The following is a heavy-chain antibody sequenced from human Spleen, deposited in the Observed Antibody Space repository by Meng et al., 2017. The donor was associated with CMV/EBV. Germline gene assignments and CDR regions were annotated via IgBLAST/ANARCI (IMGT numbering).Heavy chain of an antibody. CDR2: MNPESGNR. Sequence: ASVKVSCKASGYTFTSYDINWVRQATGQGLEWMGWMNPESGNRGYAQKFQGSVTITRNTSISTAYMELSSLRSEDTAVYYCARSPPHNWNYEGGWFDPWGQGTLVTVSS. V-gene: IGHV1-8*01. J-gene: IGHJ5*02. D-gene: IGHD1-7*01. CDR1: GYTFTSYD. CDR3: ARSPPHNWNYEGGWFDP.